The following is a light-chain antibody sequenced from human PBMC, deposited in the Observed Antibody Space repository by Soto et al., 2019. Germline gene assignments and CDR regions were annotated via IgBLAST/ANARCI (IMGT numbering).Light chain of an antibody. Sequence: DIQMTQSPSSLSASVGDRVTFTCRASRDITNHLAWYQQKPGKVPKLLIYAASTLQSGVPSRFTGSGSGTDFTLTISSLQPEDVATYFCLTYNSGLWTFGQGTKVEIK. CDR2: AAS. J-gene: IGKJ1*01. V-gene: IGKV1-27*01. CDR1: RDITNH. CDR3: LTYNSGLWT.